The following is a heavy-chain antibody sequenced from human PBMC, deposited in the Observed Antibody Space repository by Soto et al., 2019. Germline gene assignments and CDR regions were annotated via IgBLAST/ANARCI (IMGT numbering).Heavy chain of an antibody. CDR1: GYTFTSYG. V-gene: IGHV1-18*01. CDR2: ISAYNGNT. D-gene: IGHD6-19*01. Sequence: QVQLVQSGAEVKKPGASVKVSCKASGYTFTSYGISWVRQAPGQGLEWMGWISAYNGNTNYAQKLQGRVTMTTDTSMSTAYMELRSLRSDDTAVYYCARAIRGAVAGTHTVGWFDPWGQGTLVTVSS. J-gene: IGHJ5*02. CDR3: ARAIRGAVAGTHTVGWFDP.